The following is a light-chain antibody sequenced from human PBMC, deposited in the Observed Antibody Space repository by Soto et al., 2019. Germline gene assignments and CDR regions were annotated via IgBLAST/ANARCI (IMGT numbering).Light chain of an antibody. CDR2: VNSDGSH. Sequence: QPVLTQSPSASASLGASVKLTCTLSSEYSSYAIAWHQQHPEKGPRYLMKVNSDGSHFKGDGIPDRFSGSTSGAERYLTISSLQSEDEADYYCQTWGTGVHVVFGGGTKVTVL. CDR3: QTWGTGVHVV. V-gene: IGLV4-69*02. J-gene: IGLJ2*01. CDR1: SEYSSYA.